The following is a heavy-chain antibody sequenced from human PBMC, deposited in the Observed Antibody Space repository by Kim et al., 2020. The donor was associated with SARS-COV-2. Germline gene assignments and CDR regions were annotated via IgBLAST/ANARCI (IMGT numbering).Heavy chain of an antibody. CDR2: FTGDGLT. J-gene: IGHJ4*02. D-gene: IGHD5-12*01. V-gene: IGHV3-23*01. CDR3: GDYPGAGGHFRY. Sequence: GGSLRLSCAASGFTFSNYGMTWVRQTPGKGLEWVSSFTGDGLTHYADSVKGRFTISRDNSKNMLYLQMNSLRAEDTAVYYCGDYPGAGGHFRYWGQGPL. CDR1: GFTFSNYG.